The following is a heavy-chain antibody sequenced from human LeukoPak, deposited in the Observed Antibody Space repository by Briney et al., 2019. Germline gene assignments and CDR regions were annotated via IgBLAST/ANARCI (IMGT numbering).Heavy chain of an antibody. CDR3: ASGPSDLGSSSQY. J-gene: IGHJ4*02. Sequence: ASVKVSCKASGYTFTGYYMHWVRQAPGQGLEWMGWINPNTGGTNYAQKFQGRVTMTTDTSISTPYMELSSLRYDDTAVYYCASGPSDLGSSSQYWGQGTLVTVSS. CDR1: GYTFTGYY. V-gene: IGHV1-2*02. CDR2: INPNTGGT. D-gene: IGHD6-6*01.